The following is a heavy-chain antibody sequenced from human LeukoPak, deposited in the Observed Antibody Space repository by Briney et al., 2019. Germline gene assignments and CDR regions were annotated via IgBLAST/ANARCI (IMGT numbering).Heavy chain of an antibody. CDR2: ISSSSSTI. CDR3: ARDLGVYSRYYFDY. D-gene: IGHD2-8*01. V-gene: IGHV3-48*01. Sequence: GGSLRLSCAASGFTFSSYAMSWVRQAPGKGLEWVSYISSSSSTIYYADSVKGRFTISRDNAKNSLYLQMNSLRVEDTAVYYCARDLGVYSRYYFDYWGQGTLVTVSS. J-gene: IGHJ4*02. CDR1: GFTFSSYA.